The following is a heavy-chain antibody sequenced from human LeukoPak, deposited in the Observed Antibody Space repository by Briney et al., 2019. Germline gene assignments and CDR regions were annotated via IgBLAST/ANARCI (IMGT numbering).Heavy chain of an antibody. V-gene: IGHV4-4*07. CDR3: ARDIQQWLVGPPFDY. Sequence: SETLSLTCTVSGGSISSYYWSWIRQPAGKGLEWIGRIYTSGSTYYNPSLKSRVTISVDTSKNHFSLKLSSVTAADTAVYYCARDIQQWLVGPPFDYWGQGTLVTVSS. J-gene: IGHJ4*02. CDR2: IYTSGST. CDR1: GGSISSYY. D-gene: IGHD6-19*01.